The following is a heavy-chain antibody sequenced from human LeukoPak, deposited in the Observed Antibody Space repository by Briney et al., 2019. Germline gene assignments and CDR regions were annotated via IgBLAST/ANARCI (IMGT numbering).Heavy chain of an antibody. J-gene: IGHJ4*02. CDR2: IKQDGSEK. Sequence: GGSLRLSCAASGFTFSSYWMSWVRQAPGKGLEWVANIKQDGSEKYYVDSVKGRFTISRDNAKNSLYLQMNSLRAEDTAVYYCARGLTSSSWPYIYYFHYWGQGTLVTVSS. D-gene: IGHD6-13*01. CDR3: ARGLTSSSWPYIYYFHY. V-gene: IGHV3-7*01. CDR1: GFTFSSYW.